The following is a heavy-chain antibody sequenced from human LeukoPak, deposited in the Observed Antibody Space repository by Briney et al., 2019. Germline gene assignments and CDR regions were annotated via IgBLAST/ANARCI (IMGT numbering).Heavy chain of an antibody. Sequence: GGALRLSCVVSGFPFSIGWMSWVRQAPGKGLDWVGRMKSEKDGGTIDYAAPVKGRFSISRDDSKKTLYLQMNSLKTEDTAVYYCTTGSAYSGLDHWGQGTQVTVSS. CDR1: GFPFSIGW. CDR2: MKSEKDGGTI. J-gene: IGHJ4*02. CDR3: TTGSAYSGLDH. D-gene: IGHD6-25*01. V-gene: IGHV3-15*01.